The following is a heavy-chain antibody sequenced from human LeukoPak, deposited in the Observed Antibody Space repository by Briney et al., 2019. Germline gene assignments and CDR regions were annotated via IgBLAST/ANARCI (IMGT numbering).Heavy chain of an antibody. CDR3: ASPPPLGYCSGGSCHGGIDY. CDR2: IIPIFGTA. CDR1: GGTFSSYA. D-gene: IGHD2-15*01. Sequence: SVKVSCKASGGTFSSYAISWVRQAPGQGLEWMGGIIPIFGTANYAQKFQGRVTITADESTSTAYMELSSLRSEDTTVIYYASPPPLGYCSGGSCHGGIDYWGQGTLVTVSS. V-gene: IGHV1-69*13. J-gene: IGHJ4*02.